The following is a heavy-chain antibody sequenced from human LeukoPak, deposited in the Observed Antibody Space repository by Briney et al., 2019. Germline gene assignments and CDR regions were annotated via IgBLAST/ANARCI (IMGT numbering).Heavy chain of an antibody. CDR1: GYTFTDHY. D-gene: IGHD6-19*01. Sequence: ASVKVSCKASGYTFTDHYIHWVRQAPGQGLEWMGWINPKSGGTDCAQKFQGRVTMTRDTSINTAQIELSRLRSDDTAVYYCAREGIAVTNVHWFDPWGQGTLVTVSS. CDR2: INPKSGGT. J-gene: IGHJ5*02. CDR3: AREGIAVTNVHWFDP. V-gene: IGHV1-2*02.